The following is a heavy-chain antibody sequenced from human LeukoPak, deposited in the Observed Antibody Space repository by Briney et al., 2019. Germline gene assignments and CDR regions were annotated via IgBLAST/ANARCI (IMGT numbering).Heavy chain of an antibody. CDR3: TRGSYGDYEY. Sequence: GGSLRLSCAASGFTFSSYAMSWVRQAPGKGLKWVSTINDNGDGTYYADSVKGRFTISRDNSYNTVSLQMNSLRDEDTGVYYCTRGSYGDYEYWGQGTLVTVSS. J-gene: IGHJ4*02. CDR1: GFTFSSYA. CDR2: INDNGDGT. D-gene: IGHD4-17*01. V-gene: IGHV3-23*01.